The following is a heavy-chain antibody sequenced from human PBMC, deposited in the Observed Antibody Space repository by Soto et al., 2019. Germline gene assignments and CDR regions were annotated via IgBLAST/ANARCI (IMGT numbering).Heavy chain of an antibody. CDR1: GDSISGSPYF. CDR2: IFYDGYT. V-gene: IGHV4-39*01. D-gene: IGHD6-13*01. J-gene: IGHJ4*02. CDR3: ARLQAAVPHY. Sequence: QLQLQESGPGLVKPSETLSLTCTVSGDSISGSPYFWGWIRQPPGQGLEWIASIFYDGYTYYTPSLKSRAIISVDTSKNQFSLKLTSVAAADTAIYFCARLQAAVPHYWGQGPLVIVS.